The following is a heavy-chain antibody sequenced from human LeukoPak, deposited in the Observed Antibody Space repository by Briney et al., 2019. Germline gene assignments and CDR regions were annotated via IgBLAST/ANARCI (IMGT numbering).Heavy chain of an antibody. J-gene: IGHJ4*02. Sequence: SETLSLTCTVSGGSISSYYWSWIRQPPGKGLEWIGYTYYSGSTNYNPPLKSRVTISVDTSKNQFSLKLSSVTAADTAVYYCARHRSTRGYAALVDYWGQGTLVTVSS. CDR1: GGSISSYY. D-gene: IGHD3-10*01. V-gene: IGHV4-59*08. CDR2: TYYSGST. CDR3: ARHRSTRGYAALVDY.